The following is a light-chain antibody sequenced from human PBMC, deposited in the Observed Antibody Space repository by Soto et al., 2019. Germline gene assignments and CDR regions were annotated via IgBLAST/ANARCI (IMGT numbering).Light chain of an antibody. CDR2: AAS. Sequence: DIQMTQSPSSLSASVGDRVTITCRASQSITSYLNWYQQKPGKAPQLLIYAASTLQSGVPSRFSGSGSGAVFTLSISRLQPEDFAPYFCHQGYTTPWTFGQGTKVEVK. CDR3: HQGYTTPWT. CDR1: QSITSY. J-gene: IGKJ1*01. V-gene: IGKV1-39*01.